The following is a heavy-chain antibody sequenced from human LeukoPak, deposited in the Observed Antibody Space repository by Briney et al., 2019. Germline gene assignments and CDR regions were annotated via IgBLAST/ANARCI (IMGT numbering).Heavy chain of an antibody. CDR3: ARGRYFDY. V-gene: IGHV4-59*01. Sequence: KSSETLSLTCTVSGGSISSYYWSWIRQPPGKGLEWIGYIYYSGSTNYNPSLKSRVTISVDTSKNQFSLRLRSVTAADTAVYYCARGRYFDYWGQGTLVTVSS. CDR1: GGSISSYY. CDR2: IYYSGST. J-gene: IGHJ4*02.